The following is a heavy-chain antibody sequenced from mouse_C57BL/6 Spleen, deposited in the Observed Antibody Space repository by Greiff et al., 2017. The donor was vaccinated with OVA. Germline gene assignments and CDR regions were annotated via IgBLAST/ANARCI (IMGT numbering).Heavy chain of an antibody. J-gene: IGHJ2*01. Sequence: VQLQQPGAELVKPGASVKLSCKASGYTFTSYWMHWVKQRPGQGLEWIGMIHPNSGSTNYNEKFKSKATLTVDKSSSTAYMQLSSLTSEYSAVYYCARPSGTPFDYWGQGTTLTVSS. CDR3: ARPSGTPFDY. CDR1: GYTFTSYW. D-gene: IGHD4-1*01. CDR2: IHPNSGST. V-gene: IGHV1-64*01.